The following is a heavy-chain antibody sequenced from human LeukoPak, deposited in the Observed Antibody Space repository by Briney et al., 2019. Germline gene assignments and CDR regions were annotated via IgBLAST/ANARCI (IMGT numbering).Heavy chain of an antibody. V-gene: IGHV4-61*01. D-gene: IGHD3-22*01. CDR1: GDSISSGYYY. CDR2: IYYSGRT. CDR3: ARDYSGDYDSSDYLYYLDY. Sequence: PSETLSLTCTVSGDSISSGYYYWGWVRQPPGKGLEWLGNIYYSGRTNYNPSLKSRVTISVNTSKNQFSLKLSSVTAADTAVYYCARDYSGDYDSSDYLYYLDYWGQGILVTVSS. J-gene: IGHJ4*02.